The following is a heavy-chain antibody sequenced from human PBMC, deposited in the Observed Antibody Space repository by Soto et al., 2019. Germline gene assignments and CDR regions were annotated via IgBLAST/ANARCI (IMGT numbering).Heavy chain of an antibody. CDR3: TRVQGHSSSSTSGMDV. J-gene: IGHJ6*02. D-gene: IGHD6-6*01. Sequence: TGGSLRLSCAASGFTFSNWYMSWIRQAPGKGLEWVAYISDNSAYTSYADSVRGRFTISRDNSKRTLYLQLRSLRADDTAVYYCTRVQGHSSSSTSGMDVWGQGTAVTVSS. CDR1: GFTFSNWY. V-gene: IGHV3-11*06. CDR2: ISDNSAYT.